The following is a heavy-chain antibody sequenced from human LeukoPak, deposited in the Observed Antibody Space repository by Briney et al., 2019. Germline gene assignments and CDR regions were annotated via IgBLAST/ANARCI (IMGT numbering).Heavy chain of an antibody. J-gene: IGHJ4*02. D-gene: IGHD1-26*01. Sequence: PSETLSLTCTVSGGSVSSGSYYWSWIRQPPGKGLEWIGYIYYSGSTNYNPSLKSRVTISVDTSKNQFSLKLSSVTAADTAVYYCARNGRYSGSYFGDLDYWGQGTLVTVSS. CDR2: IYYSGST. CDR1: GGSVSSGSYY. CDR3: ARNGRYSGSYFGDLDY. V-gene: IGHV4-61*01.